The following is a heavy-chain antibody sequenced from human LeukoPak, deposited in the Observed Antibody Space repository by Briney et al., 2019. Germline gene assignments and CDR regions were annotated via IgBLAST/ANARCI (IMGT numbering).Heavy chain of an antibody. D-gene: IGHD6-13*01. J-gene: IGHJ4*02. CDR2: IGTAGDT. CDR3: AKVSIAAADTLRNYDY. Sequence: GGSLRLSCAASGFTFSSYDMHWVRQATGKGLEWVSAIGTAGDTYYPGSVKGRFTISRENAKNTLYLQMNGLRADDTAIYYCAKVSIAAADTLRNYDYWGQGTLVTVSS. V-gene: IGHV3-13*01. CDR1: GFTFSSYD.